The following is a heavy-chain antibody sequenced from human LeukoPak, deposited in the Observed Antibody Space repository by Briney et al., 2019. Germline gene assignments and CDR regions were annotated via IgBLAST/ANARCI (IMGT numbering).Heavy chain of an antibody. D-gene: IGHD6-13*01. CDR3: AKDFVAAAGTYDY. V-gene: IGHV3-33*06. Sequence: SGRSLRLSCAASGFTFSSYGMHWVRQAPGKGLEWVAVIWYDGSNKYYADSVKGRFTISRDNSKNTLYLQMNSLRAEDTAVHYCAKDFVAAAGTYDYWGQGTLVTVSS. J-gene: IGHJ4*02. CDR2: IWYDGSNK. CDR1: GFTFSSYG.